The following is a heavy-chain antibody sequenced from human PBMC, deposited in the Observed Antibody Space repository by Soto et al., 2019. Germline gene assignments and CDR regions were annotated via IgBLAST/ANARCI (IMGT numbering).Heavy chain of an antibody. Sequence: SETLSLTCTVPGGSISATSYYWGWIRQPPGKGLEWIGYIYYSGSTNYNPSLKSRVTISVDTSKNQFSLKLSSVTAADTAVYYCARPLYSYGPMDVWGQGTTVTV. D-gene: IGHD5-18*01. CDR2: IYYSGST. CDR3: ARPLYSYGPMDV. J-gene: IGHJ6*02. CDR1: GGSISATSYY. V-gene: IGHV4-61*05.